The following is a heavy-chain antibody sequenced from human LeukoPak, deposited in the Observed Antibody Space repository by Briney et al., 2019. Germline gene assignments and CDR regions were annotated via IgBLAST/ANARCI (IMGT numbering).Heavy chain of an antibody. CDR1: GGTFSSYA. CDR3: ASRSYGSGSYYLLNWFDP. CDR2: NIPILGIA. Sequence: SVKVSCKASGGTFSSYAISWVRQAPGQGLEWMGRNIPILGIANYAQNFQGRVTITADKSTSTAYMELSSLRSEDTAVYYCASRSYGSGSYYLLNWFDPWGQGTLVTVSS. D-gene: IGHD3-10*01. J-gene: IGHJ5*02. V-gene: IGHV1-69*04.